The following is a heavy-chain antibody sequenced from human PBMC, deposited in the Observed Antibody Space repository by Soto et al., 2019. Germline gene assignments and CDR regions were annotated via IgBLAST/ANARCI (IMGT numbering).Heavy chain of an antibody. J-gene: IGHJ4*02. D-gene: IGHD2-15*01. CDR1: GYTFTIYY. CDR3: AREWHGRYCSGGSCYYELGFDY. V-gene: IGHV1-46*03. Sequence: ASVKVSCKASGYTFTIYYMHWVRQAPGQGLEWMGIINPSGGSTSYAQKFQGRVTMTRDTSTSTVYMELSSLRSEDTAVYYCAREWHGRYCSGGSCYYELGFDYWGQGTLVTVSS. CDR2: INPSGGST.